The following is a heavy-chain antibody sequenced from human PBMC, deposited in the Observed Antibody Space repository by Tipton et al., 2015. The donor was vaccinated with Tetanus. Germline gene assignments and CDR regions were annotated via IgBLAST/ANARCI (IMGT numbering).Heavy chain of an antibody. J-gene: IGHJ6*02. Sequence: TLSLTCTVSGGSIISYYWSWIRQTAGKRLEWIGRIYTSGSTNYNPSLKSRVTMSVDTSKNQFSLKLSSVTAADTAVYYCARDSPYYDFWSGRIIADYYYYYGMDVWGQGTTVTVSS. V-gene: IGHV4-4*07. CDR2: IYTSGST. CDR3: ARDSPYYDFWSGRIIADYYYYYGMDV. CDR1: GGSIISYY. D-gene: IGHD3-3*01.